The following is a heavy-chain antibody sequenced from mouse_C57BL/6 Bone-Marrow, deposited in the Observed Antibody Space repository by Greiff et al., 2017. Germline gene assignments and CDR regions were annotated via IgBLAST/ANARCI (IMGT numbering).Heavy chain of an antibody. CDR1: GYTFTEYT. Sequence: VQLQQSGAELVKPGASVKLSCKASGYTFTEYTIHWVKQRPGKGLEWIGQIYPGDGDTNYNGKFKGKATLTADQSSSTAYMQLSSLTSEDSAVYVGARGATVVASGYFDYWGQGTTLTVSS. D-gene: IGHD1-1*01. CDR3: ARGATVVASGYFDY. J-gene: IGHJ2*01. CDR2: IYPGDGDT. V-gene: IGHV1-80*01.